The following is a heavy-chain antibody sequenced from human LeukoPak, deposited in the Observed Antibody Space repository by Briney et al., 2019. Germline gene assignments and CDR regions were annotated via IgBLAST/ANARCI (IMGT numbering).Heavy chain of an antibody. D-gene: IGHD2-8*02. CDR2: IFPSGGEI. Sequence: GGSLRLSCAASGFTFSSYWMSWVRQPPGKGLEWVSSIFPSGGEIHYADSVRGRFTISRDNSKSTLPLQMNSLRAEDTAIYYCATYRQVLLPFESWGQGTLVTVSS. J-gene: IGHJ4*02. CDR1: GFTFSSYW. CDR3: ATYRQVLLPFES. V-gene: IGHV3-23*01.